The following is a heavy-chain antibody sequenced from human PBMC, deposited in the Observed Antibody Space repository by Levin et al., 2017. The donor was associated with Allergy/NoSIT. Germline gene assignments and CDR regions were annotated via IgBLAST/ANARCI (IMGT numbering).Heavy chain of an antibody. Sequence: GESLKISCTGSGFTFGDYAMSWDRQAPGKGLEWVGFIRNKAHGGTTEYAASVKGRLTISRDDSKSIAYLQMNSLKTEDTAVYFCARGGPPNYDYNWGSYRDGYFDYWGQGTLVTVSS. CDR3: ARGGPPNYDYNWGSYRDGYFDY. V-gene: IGHV3-49*04. CDR2: IRNKAHGGTT. D-gene: IGHD3-16*02. J-gene: IGHJ4*02. CDR1: GFTFGDYA.